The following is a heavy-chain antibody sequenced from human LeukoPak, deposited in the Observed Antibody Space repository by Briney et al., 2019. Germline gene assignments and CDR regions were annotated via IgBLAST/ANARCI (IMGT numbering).Heavy chain of an antibody. CDR3: ARTKEFRWYYFDY. CDR2: IYYSGST. Sequence: PSQTLSLTCTVSGGSISSGDYYWSWICQPPGKGLEWIGYIYYSGSTYYNPSLKSRVTISVDTSKNQFSLKLSSVTAADTAVYYCARTKEFRWYYFDYWGQGTLVTVSS. V-gene: IGHV4-30-4*01. CDR1: GGSISSGDYY. J-gene: IGHJ4*02. D-gene: IGHD3-10*01.